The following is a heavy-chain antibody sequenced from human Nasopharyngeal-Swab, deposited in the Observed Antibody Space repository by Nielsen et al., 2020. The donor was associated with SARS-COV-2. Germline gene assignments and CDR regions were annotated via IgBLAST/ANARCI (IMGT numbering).Heavy chain of an antibody. CDR1: GFTFSSYA. V-gene: IGHV3-30-3*01. CDR2: ISYDGSNK. J-gene: IGHJ4*02. CDR3: ARGDGYNYPFDY. Sequence: GESLKISCAASGFTFSSYAMHWVRQAPVKGLEWVAVISYDGSNKYYADSVKGRFTISRDNSKNTLYLQMNSLRAEDTAVYYCARGDGYNYPFDYWGQGTLVTVSS. D-gene: IGHD5-24*01.